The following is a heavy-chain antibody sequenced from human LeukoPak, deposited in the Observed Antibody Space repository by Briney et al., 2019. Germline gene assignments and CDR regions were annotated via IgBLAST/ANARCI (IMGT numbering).Heavy chain of an antibody. D-gene: IGHD6-13*01. CDR1: GFTFSSYW. CDR2: INSDGSST. V-gene: IGHV3-74*01. CDR3: ARGGRDGYSSSLNWFDP. J-gene: IGHJ5*02. Sequence: GGSLRLSCAASGFTFSSYWMHWVRQAPGKGLVWVSRINSDGSSTSYADSVKGRFTISRDNAKNTLYLQMNSLRAEDTAVYYCARGGRDGYSSSLNWFDPWGQGTLVTVSS.